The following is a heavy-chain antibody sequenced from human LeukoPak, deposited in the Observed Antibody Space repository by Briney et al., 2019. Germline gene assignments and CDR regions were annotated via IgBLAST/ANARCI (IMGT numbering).Heavy chain of an antibody. V-gene: IGHV3-43D*03. CDR3: AKDIRGSTSWYGLDY. CDR1: GFTFSSYA. J-gene: IGHJ4*02. Sequence: GGSLRLSCAASGFTFSSYAMHWARQAPGKGLEWVSLISWDGGSTYYADSVKGRFTISRDNSKNSLYLQMNSLRAEDTALYYCAKDIRGSTSWYGLDYWGQGTLVTVSS. D-gene: IGHD6-13*01. CDR2: ISWDGGST.